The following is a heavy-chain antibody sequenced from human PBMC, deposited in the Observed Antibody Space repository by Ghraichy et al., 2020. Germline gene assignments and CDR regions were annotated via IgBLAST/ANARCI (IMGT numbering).Heavy chain of an antibody. D-gene: IGHD4-23*01. CDR3: ARDKGLEGYDGNSVGFEI. CDR1: SGSVNSGSYY. J-gene: IGHJ3*02. V-gene: IGHV4-61*03. CDR2: IYDSGNT. Sequence: SETLSLTCTVSSGSVNSGSYYWSWIRQPPGKGLEWIGFIYDSGNTNYNPSLKSRVIMSLDTSKRHLSLKLSSVTAADTAVYYCARDKGLEGYDGNSVGFEIWGQGTMVTVSS.